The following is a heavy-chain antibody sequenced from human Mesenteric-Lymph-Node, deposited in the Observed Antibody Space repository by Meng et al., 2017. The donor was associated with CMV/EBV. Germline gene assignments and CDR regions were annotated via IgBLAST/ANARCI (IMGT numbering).Heavy chain of an antibody. Sequence: GESLKISCAASGFTFSNYAMNWIRQAPGKGLEWVSAIISGGTTDYAESVKGRFTISRDDSKNTLYLQMNSLRAEDTAVYYCAKGWNYDFWSGYSLFDYWGQGTLVTVSS. V-gene: IGHV3-23*01. J-gene: IGHJ4*02. CDR3: AKGWNYDFWSGYSLFDY. CDR2: IISGGTT. CDR1: GFTFSNYA. D-gene: IGHD3-3*01.